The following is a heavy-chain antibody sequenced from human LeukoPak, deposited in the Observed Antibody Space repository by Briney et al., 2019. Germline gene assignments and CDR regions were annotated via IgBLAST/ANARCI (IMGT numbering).Heavy chain of an antibody. CDR3: ARTYRVYYYYMDV. Sequence: SETLSLTCIVSGGSIRSRSHYWGWIRQPPGKGLEWIGSIYYTGSTYYNPSLKSRVTISVDTSKNQFSLKLSSVTAADTAVYYCARTYRVYYYYMDVWGKGTTVTVSS. D-gene: IGHD3-10*01. V-gene: IGHV4-39*07. CDR2: IYYTGST. CDR1: GGSIRSRSHY. J-gene: IGHJ6*03.